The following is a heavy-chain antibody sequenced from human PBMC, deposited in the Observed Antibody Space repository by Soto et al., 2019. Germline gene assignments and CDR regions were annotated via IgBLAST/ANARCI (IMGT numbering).Heavy chain of an antibody. D-gene: IGHD3-10*01. V-gene: IGHV4-59*01. CDR2: IYYSGST. CDR3: ARRVWGVRGQQGAYFDY. Sequence: QVQLQESGPGLVKPSETLSLTCTVSGGSISSYYWSWIRQPPGKGLEWIGYIYYSGSTNYNPSLKSQVNISVDTSKNQFSLKLSSVTAADTAVYYCARRVWGVRGQQGAYFDYWGQGTLVTVSS. J-gene: IGHJ4*02. CDR1: GGSISSYY.